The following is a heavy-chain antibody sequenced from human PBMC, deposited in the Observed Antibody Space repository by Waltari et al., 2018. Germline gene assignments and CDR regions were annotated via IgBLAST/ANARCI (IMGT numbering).Heavy chain of an antibody. J-gene: IGHJ4*02. Sequence: VRQAPGQGLEWMGGIIPIFGTANYAQKFQGRVTITADESTSTAYMELSSLRSEDTAVYYCAREAGVTPEGFDYWGQGTLVTVSS. D-gene: IGHD4-4*01. V-gene: IGHV1-69*01. CDR3: AREAGVTPEGFDY. CDR2: IIPIFGTA.